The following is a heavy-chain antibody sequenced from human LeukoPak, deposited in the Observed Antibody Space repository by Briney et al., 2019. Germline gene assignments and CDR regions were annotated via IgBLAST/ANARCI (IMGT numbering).Heavy chain of an antibody. CDR3: AKDLYHSYGYVSQKTYYYYGMDV. CDR2: ISYDGSNK. J-gene: IGHJ6*02. Sequence: ESGGGVVQPGRSLRLSCAASGFTFSSYGMHWVRQAPGKGLEWVAVISYDGSNKYYADSVKGRFTISRDNSKNTLYLQMNSLRAEDTAVYYCAKDLYHSYGYVSQKTYYYYGMDVWGQGTTVTVSS. D-gene: IGHD5-18*01. CDR1: GFTFSSYG. V-gene: IGHV3-30*18.